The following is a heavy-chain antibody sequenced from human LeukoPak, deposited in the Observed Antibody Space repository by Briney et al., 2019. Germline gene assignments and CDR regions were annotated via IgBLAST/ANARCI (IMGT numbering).Heavy chain of an antibody. CDR3: ARGPSDWGSTDS. CDR1: LFTLRSYW. Sequence: GWTLSLSRAPSLFTLRSYWMHGVRQPPGRGLVWVSRINIEGSSTNYAPPVKGRFTIPRNSAKNTLHLQVELLRPRAPAVFYFARGPSDWGSTDSWGQGTLVTVSA. V-gene: IGHV3-74*01. J-gene: IGHJ4*02. D-gene: IGHD7-27*01. CDR2: INIEGSST.